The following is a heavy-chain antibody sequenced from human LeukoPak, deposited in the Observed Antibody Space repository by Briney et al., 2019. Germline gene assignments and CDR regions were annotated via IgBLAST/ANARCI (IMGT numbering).Heavy chain of an antibody. D-gene: IGHD5-24*01. Sequence: GGSLRLSCAASGFTFSDYFMSWIRQAPGKGLEWVSSISSSSSYIYYADSVKGRFTISRDNAKNSLYLQMNSLGAEDTAVYYCARGVEMATVRNWFDPWGQGTLVTVSS. CDR2: ISSSSSYI. CDR1: GFTFSDYF. V-gene: IGHV3-11*06. J-gene: IGHJ5*02. CDR3: ARGVEMATVRNWFDP.